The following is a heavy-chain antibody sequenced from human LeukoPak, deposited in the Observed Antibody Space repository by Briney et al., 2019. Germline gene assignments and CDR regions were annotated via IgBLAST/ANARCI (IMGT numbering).Heavy chain of an antibody. CDR1: GFTFSSYA. CDR2: ISGSGGST. V-gene: IGHV3-23*01. D-gene: IGHD3-10*01. CDR3: AKSLRITMVRSYYYYGMDV. J-gene: IGHJ6*02. Sequence: PGGSLRLSCAASGFTFSSYAMSWVRQAPGKGLEWVSAISGSGGSTCYADSVKGRFTISRDNSKNTLYLQMNSLRAEDTAVYYCAKSLRITMVRSYYYYGMDVWGQGTTVTVSS.